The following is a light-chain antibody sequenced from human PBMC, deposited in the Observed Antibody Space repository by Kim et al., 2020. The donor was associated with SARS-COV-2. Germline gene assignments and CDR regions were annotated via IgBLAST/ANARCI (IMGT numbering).Light chain of an antibody. Sequence: SYELTQPPSVSVSPGQTASITCSGDKLGDGFASWYQQKPGQSPVLVIYQDSKRPSGIPERFSASNSGNTATLTISGTQPLDEADYYCQAWAGSTACVFGT. CDR1: KLGDGF. V-gene: IGLV3-1*01. CDR3: QAWAGSTACV. CDR2: QDS. J-gene: IGLJ1*01.